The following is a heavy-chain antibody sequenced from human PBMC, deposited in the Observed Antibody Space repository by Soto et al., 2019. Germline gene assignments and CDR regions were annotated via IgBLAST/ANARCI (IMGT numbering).Heavy chain of an antibody. V-gene: IGHV1-18*01. CDR3: ARFHWLWAWFDP. CDR1: GYTFTSYG. Sequence: QLQLVQSGDAVRKPGASVEVSCKASGYTFTSYGISWLRQAPGQGLAWMGWINTLNVDTLYAEKFRGRFTMTTETSLSTAYMELRNLRPDDTAVYYCARFHWLWAWFDPWGQGTLVTVSS. D-gene: IGHD3-9*01. J-gene: IGHJ5*02. CDR2: INTLNVDT.